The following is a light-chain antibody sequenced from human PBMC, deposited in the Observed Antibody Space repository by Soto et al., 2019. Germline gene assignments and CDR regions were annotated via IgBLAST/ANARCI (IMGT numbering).Light chain of an antibody. V-gene: IGKV3D-15*01. Sequence: EIVMTQSPATLSVSPGERATLSCRASQSVSSNLAWYPQKPGQAPRLLIYGASTRATGIPARFSGSGSGTDFTLTISSLEPEDFSVYYCQQRYNWPVTFGQGTRLEIK. CDR1: QSVSSN. J-gene: IGKJ5*01. CDR3: QQRYNWPVT. CDR2: GAS.